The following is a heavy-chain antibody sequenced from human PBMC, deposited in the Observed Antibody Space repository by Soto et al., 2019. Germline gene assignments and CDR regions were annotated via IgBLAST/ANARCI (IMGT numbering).Heavy chain of an antibody. Sequence: GGSLRLSCAASGFTFDDYAMDWVRQAPGKGLEWVSGISWNSGSIGYADSVKGRFTISRDNAKNSLYLQMNSLRAEDTALYYCAKDVGYYDSSGQDYWGQGTLVTVSS. CDR2: ISWNSGSI. D-gene: IGHD3-22*01. CDR1: GFTFDDYA. J-gene: IGHJ4*02. V-gene: IGHV3-9*01. CDR3: AKDVGYYDSSGQDY.